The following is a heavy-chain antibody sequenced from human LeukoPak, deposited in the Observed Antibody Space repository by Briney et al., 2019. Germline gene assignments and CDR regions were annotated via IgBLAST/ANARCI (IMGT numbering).Heavy chain of an antibody. J-gene: IGHJ5*02. CDR3: ARDVAATTVAAGAFDP. V-gene: IGHV3-20*04. Sequence: GGSLRLSCEASGFTSNGFMFDDFGMSWFRQGPGKGLEWVSGIDWRGANIGYADSVKGRFTISRDNGKNFLYLQMNSLRDEDTALYYCARDVAATTVAAGAFDPWGQGTLVIVTS. CDR1: GFTSNGFMFDDFG. CDR2: IDWRGANI. D-gene: IGHD2-15*01.